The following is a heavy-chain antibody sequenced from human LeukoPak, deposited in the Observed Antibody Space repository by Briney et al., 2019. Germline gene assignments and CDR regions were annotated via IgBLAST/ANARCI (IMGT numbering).Heavy chain of an antibody. J-gene: IGHJ3*02. D-gene: IGHD1-26*01. CDR2: ISSSSSYI. CDR3: ARDGLGSRGYDAFDI. V-gene: IGHV3-21*01. Sequence: GGSLRLSCAASGFTFSSYSMNWVRQAPGKGLEWVSSISSSSSYIYYADSVKGRFTISRDNAKNSLYLQMNSLRAEDTAMYYCARDGLGSRGYDAFDIWGQGTMVTVSP. CDR1: GFTFSSYS.